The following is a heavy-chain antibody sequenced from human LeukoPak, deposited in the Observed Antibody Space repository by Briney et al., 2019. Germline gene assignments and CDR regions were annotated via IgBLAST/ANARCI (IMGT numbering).Heavy chain of an antibody. J-gene: IGHJ4*02. CDR1: GFTFSSYA. D-gene: IGHD2-21*02. Sequence: GRSLRLSCAASGFTFSSYAMHWVRQAPGKGLEWVAVISYDGNNKYYADSVKGRFTISRDNSKNTLYLQMNSLRGEDTAVYFCARDLYCGGDCYYFDYWGQGTLVTVSS. CDR2: ISYDGNNK. V-gene: IGHV3-30-3*01. CDR3: ARDLYCGGDCYYFDY.